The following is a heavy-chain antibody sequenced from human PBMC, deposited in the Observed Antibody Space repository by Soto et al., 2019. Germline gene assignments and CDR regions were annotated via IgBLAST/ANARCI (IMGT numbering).Heavy chain of an antibody. D-gene: IGHD2-21*01. CDR3: ARGRGELDA. Sequence: PSETLSLTCAVSGYSISSGYYWGWIRQPPGKGLEWIGSIYHSVSTYYNPSLKSRVTISVDTSKNQFSLNLRSVSAADTAVYYCARGRGELDAWGQGTTVTV. CDR2: IYHSVST. V-gene: IGHV4-38-2*01. CDR1: GYSISSGYY. J-gene: IGHJ5*02.